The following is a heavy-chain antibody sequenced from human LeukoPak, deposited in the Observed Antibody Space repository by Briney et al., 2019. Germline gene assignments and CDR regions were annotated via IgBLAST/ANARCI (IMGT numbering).Heavy chain of an antibody. J-gene: IGHJ4*02. CDR1: GFAFSSYA. CDR3: ARDWRSQGKDTSGSYFAPLDH. Sequence: GGSLRLSCAACGFAFSSYAMSWLRQAPGEGLEWVSTIHDDGGKSYYADSVKGRFTISRDNSRNTLNLQMDGLRAEDTALYYCARDWRSQGKDTSGSYFAPLDHWGQGTQVTVSS. CDR2: IHDDGGKS. D-gene: IGHD3-10*01. V-gene: IGHV3-23*01.